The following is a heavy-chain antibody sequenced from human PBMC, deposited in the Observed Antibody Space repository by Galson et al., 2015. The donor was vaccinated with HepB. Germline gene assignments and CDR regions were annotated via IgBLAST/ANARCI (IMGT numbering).Heavy chain of an antibody. V-gene: IGHV3-30*18. Sequence: SLRLSCAASGFTFSSYGMHWVRQAPGKGLEWVAVISYDGSNKYYADSVKGRFTISRDNSKNTLYLQMNSLRAEDTAVYYCAKDAYYYDSSGYTPVDYWGQGTLVTVSS. CDR2: ISYDGSNK. CDR3: AKDAYYYDSSGYTPVDY. CDR1: GFTFSSYG. J-gene: IGHJ4*02. D-gene: IGHD3-22*01.